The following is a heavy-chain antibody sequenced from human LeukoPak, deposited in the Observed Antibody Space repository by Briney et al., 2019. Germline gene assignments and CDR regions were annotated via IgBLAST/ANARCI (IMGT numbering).Heavy chain of an antibody. CDR2: INPSGGST. Sequence: ASVKVSCKASGYTFTSYYMHWVRQAPGQGLEWMGIINPSGGSTSYAQKFQGRVTMTRDMSTSTVYMELSSLRSEDTAVYYCARERLLWFGELYYPYYMDVWGKGTTVTVSS. CDR1: GYTFTSYY. CDR3: ARERLLWFGELYYPYYMDV. D-gene: IGHD3-10*01. J-gene: IGHJ6*03. V-gene: IGHV1-46*01.